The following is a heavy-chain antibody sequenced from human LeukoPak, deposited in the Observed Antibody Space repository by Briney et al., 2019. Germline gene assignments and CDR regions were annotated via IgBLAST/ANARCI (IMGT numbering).Heavy chain of an antibody. J-gene: IGHJ5*02. D-gene: IGHD6-6*01. CDR1: GYTFTNYD. V-gene: IGHV1-8*01. CDR3: ARAQGVIAASGGDP. CDR2: MNPNNGQT. Sequence: ASVKVSCKASGYTFTNYDIHWVRQASGQGLEWMGWMNPNNGQTVYAQKFQGRVTMTRNTSISTAYMELSSLRSEDTAVYYCARAQGVIAASGGDPWGQGTLVTVSS.